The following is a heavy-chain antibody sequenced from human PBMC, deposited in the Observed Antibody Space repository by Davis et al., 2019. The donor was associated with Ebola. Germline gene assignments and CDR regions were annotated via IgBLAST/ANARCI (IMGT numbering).Heavy chain of an antibody. CDR3: TSETTVIDN. V-gene: IGHV3-48*03. Sequence: GESLKISCAASGFTFSSYEMNWVRQAPGKGLEWVSSISSSGSTTYYADSVKGRFTISRDNAKDSLHLQMNSLKTEDTAVYYCTSETTVIDNWGQGTLVTVSS. CDR2: ISSSGSTT. D-gene: IGHD4-17*01. CDR1: GFTFSSYE. J-gene: IGHJ4*02.